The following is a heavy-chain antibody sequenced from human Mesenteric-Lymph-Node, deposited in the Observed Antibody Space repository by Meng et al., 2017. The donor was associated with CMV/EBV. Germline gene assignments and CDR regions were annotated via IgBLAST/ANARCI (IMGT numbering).Heavy chain of an antibody. Sequence: GESLKISCAASRFTFTNYWMSWVRQAPGKGLEWVANIKQDGSEKYYVDSVKGRFTISRDNAKNSLYLQMNSLRAEDTAVYYCASHGHYDFWSAYSPYYYAIDVWGQGTTVTVSS. CDR3: ASHGHYDFWSAYSPYYYAIDV. CDR2: IKQDGSEK. V-gene: IGHV3-7*01. CDR1: RFTFTNYW. D-gene: IGHD3-3*01. J-gene: IGHJ6*02.